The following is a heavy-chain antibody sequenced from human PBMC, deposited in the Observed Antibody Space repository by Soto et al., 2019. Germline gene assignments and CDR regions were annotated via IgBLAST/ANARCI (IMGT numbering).Heavy chain of an antibody. Sequence: EVQLVESGGGLVQPGGSLRLSCAASGFPFNTYWMHWVRQAPGEGLVWVSRINAVGSGTTYADSVKGRFTVSRDNANNMLYLQMNSLRREDTALYYCVQGRYPTMATPLDHWGQGTLVIVSS. CDR2: INAVGSGT. D-gene: IGHD1-1*01. J-gene: IGHJ5*02. CDR3: VQGRYPTMATPLDH. CDR1: GFPFNTYW. V-gene: IGHV3-74*01.